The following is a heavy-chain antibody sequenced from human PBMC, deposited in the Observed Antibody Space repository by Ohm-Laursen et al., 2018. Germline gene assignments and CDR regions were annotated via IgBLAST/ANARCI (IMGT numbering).Heavy chain of an antibody. D-gene: IGHD6-13*01. Sequence: SLRLSCSASGFTFDDYAMHWVRHAPGKGLEWVSGISWNSGSIGYADSVKGRFTISRDNAKNSLYLQMNSLRAEDTALYYCAKDLLAAPDYYGMDVWGQGTTVTVSS. J-gene: IGHJ6*02. CDR3: AKDLLAAPDYYGMDV. CDR2: ISWNSGSI. CDR1: GFTFDDYA. V-gene: IGHV3-9*01.